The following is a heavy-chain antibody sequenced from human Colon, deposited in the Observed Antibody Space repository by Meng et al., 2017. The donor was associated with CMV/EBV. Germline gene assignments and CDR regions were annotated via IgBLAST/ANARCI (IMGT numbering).Heavy chain of an antibody. D-gene: IGHD6-13*01. Sequence: SETLSLTCTVSGGSVRSSSHYWTWIRQPPGKELEWIGYVYYIGSTNYNPSLESRVSISIDASKNQFSLKLYSVTAADTAVYYCAREHSTFDFWGQGTLVTVSS. CDR2: VYYIGST. V-gene: IGHV4-61*01. CDR1: GGSVRSSSHY. J-gene: IGHJ4*02. CDR3: AREHSTFDF.